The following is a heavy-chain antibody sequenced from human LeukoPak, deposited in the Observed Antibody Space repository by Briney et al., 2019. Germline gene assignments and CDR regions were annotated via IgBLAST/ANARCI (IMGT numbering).Heavy chain of an antibody. CDR3: AKRAAGYYFDH. CDR2: INSGGST. J-gene: IGHJ4*02. D-gene: IGHD6-13*01. CDR1: GFTFSSYS. V-gene: IGHV3-23*01. Sequence: GGSLRLSCAASGFTFSSYSMSWVRPAPGKGLEWVSSINSGGSTFYADSVKGRFTISRDNSQNTLYLQMNSLTAEDTAVYYCAKRAAGYYFDHWGQGTLVTVSS.